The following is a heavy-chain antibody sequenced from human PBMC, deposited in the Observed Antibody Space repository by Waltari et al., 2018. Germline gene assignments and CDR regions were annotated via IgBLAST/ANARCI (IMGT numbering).Heavy chain of an antibody. CDR2: IYHSGSP. D-gene: IGHD6-13*01. V-gene: IGHV4-38-2*01. CDR3: ARRFVAAAAFDY. Sequence: QVQLQESGPGLVKPSETLSLTCAVSGYSISSGYYWGWIRQPPVKGLEWIGSIYHSGSPYYNPSLKSRVTISVDTSKNQFSLNLSSVTAADTAVYYCARRFVAAAAFDYWGQGTLVTVSS. CDR1: GYSISSGYY. J-gene: IGHJ4*02.